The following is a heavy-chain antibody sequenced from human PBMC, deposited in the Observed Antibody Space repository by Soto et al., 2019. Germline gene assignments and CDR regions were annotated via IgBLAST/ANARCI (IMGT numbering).Heavy chain of an antibody. D-gene: IGHD3-22*01. CDR2: INHSGST. V-gene: IGHV4-34*01. J-gene: IGHJ4*02. CDR1: GGSFSGYY. CDR3: ARGTMIVVVTHFDY. Sequence: PSETLSLTCAVYGGSFSGYYWSWIRQPPGKGLEWIGEINHSGSTNYNPSLKSRVTISVDTSKNQFSLKLSSVTAADTAVYYCARGTMIVVVTHFDYWGQGTLVTVSS.